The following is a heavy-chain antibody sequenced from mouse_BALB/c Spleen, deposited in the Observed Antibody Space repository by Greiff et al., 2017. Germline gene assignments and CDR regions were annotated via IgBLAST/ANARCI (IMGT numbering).Heavy chain of an antibody. Sequence: EVKLVESGGGLVQPGGSRKLSCATSGFTFTDYYMSWVRQPPGKALEWMGFIRNKANGYTTEYSASVKGRFTISRDNCQSSLYLQMNTLRAEDSAAYDFSKRDRYDERAMDYWGQGTSVTVSS. CDR2: IRNKANGYTT. J-gene: IGHJ4*01. D-gene: IGHD2-14*01. CDR1: GFTFTDYY. V-gene: IGHV7-3*02. CDR3: SKRDRYDERAMDY.